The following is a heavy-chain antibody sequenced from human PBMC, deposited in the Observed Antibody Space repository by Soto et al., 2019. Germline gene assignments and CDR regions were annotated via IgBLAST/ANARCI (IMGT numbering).Heavy chain of an antibody. V-gene: IGHV3-23*01. CDR2: ISGSGGST. J-gene: IGHJ4*02. CDR3: AKGGLRSSSSEGYFDY. Sequence: GGSLRLSCAASGFTISSYAMSWVRQAPGKGLEWVSAISGSGGSTYYADSVKGRFTISRDNSKNTLYLQMNSLRAEDTAVYYCAKGGLRSSSSEGYFDYWGQGTLVTVSS. D-gene: IGHD6-6*01. CDR1: GFTISSYA.